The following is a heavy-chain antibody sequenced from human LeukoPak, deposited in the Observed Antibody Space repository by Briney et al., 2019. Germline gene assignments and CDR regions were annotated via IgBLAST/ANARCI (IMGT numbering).Heavy chain of an antibody. CDR3: ARGRVNSFTYYWYFDL. CDR1: GDSVSNNSAA. Sequence: SQTLSLTCAISGDSVSNNSAAWNWIRQSPSRGLEWLGRTYYRSKWYNDYAVSVKSRITINPDTSKNQFSLQLNSVTPEDTAVYYCARGRVNSFTYYWYFDLWGRGTLVTVSS. D-gene: IGHD5-18*01. J-gene: IGHJ2*01. V-gene: IGHV6-1*01. CDR2: TYYRSKWYN.